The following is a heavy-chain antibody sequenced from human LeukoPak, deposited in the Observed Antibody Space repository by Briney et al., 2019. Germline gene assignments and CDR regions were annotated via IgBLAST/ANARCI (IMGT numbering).Heavy chain of an antibody. Sequence: SETLSLTCTVSGGSISSYYWSWIRQPPGKGLEWIGYIYYSGSTNYNPSLKSRVTISVDTSKNQFPLKLSSVTAADTAVYYCARGQWSLAFDIWGQGTMVTVSS. V-gene: IGHV4-59*08. CDR1: GGSISSYY. CDR2: IYYSGST. D-gene: IGHD6-19*01. J-gene: IGHJ3*02. CDR3: ARGQWSLAFDI.